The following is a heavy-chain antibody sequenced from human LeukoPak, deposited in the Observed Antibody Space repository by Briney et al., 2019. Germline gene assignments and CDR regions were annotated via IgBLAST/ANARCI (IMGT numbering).Heavy chain of an antibody. CDR3: ARSSYYYYYYMDV. CDR1: GGSITGSY. CDR2: IYYSGTT. J-gene: IGHJ6*03. D-gene: IGHD3-10*01. Sequence: SETLSLTCSVSGGSITGSYWSWIRQSPGKGLEWIGHIYYSGTTNYSPSLRSRVTISVDTSNKQFSLKLSSVTAADTAVYYCARSSYYYYYYMDVWGKGTTVTVSS. V-gene: IGHV4-59*12.